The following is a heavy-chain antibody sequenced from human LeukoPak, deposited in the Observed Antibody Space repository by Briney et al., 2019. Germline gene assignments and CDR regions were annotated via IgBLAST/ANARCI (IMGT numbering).Heavy chain of an antibody. J-gene: IGHJ4*02. CDR2: ISYDGSNK. V-gene: IGHV3-30*18. D-gene: IGHD3-22*01. CDR1: GFTFSSYG. Sequence: GRSLRLSCAASGFTFSSYGMHWVRQAPGKGLEWVAVISYDGSNKYYADSVKGRFTISRDNSKNTLYLQMNRLRAEDTAVYYCAKPATDINYYDSSGYFYYFDYWGQGTLVTVSS. CDR3: AKPATDINYYDSSGYFYYFDY.